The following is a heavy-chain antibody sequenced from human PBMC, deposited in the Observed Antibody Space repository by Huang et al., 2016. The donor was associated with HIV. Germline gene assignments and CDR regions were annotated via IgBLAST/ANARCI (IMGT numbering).Heavy chain of an antibody. CDR3: AREGERGNKRRRDSYDYYRDV. CDR1: GYTFTTYS. CDR2: RNTGNGKT. J-gene: IGHJ6*03. Sequence: QVHLVQSGAEVKRPGASVNVSCKASGYTFTTYSMHWVRQAPGQGLEWIGLRNTGNGKTKDAEKFQGRVTITRDKAERKGDGEVRRLRGEEKEGEYCAREGERGNKRRRDSYDYYRDVWGKGTTVTV. D-gene: IGHD5-18*01. V-gene: IGHV1-3*04.